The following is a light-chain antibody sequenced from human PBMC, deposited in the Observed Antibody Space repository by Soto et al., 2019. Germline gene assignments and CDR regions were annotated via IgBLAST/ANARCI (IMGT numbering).Light chain of an antibody. CDR2: GAS. J-gene: IGKJ1*01. CDR1: QSVSSN. CDR3: LQSGRLPLRT. Sequence: EIVMTQSPATLSVSPGERATLSCRASQSVSSNLAWYQQKPGQAPRLLIYGASTRATGIPARFTGSGSGADFTLNISRLEPEDFAVYYCLQSGRLPLRTYGQGTKVDIX. V-gene: IGKV3D-15*01.